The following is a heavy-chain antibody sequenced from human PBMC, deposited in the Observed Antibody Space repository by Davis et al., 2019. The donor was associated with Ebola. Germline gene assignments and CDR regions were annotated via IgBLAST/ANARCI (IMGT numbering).Heavy chain of an antibody. V-gene: IGHV3-21*01. J-gene: IGHJ4*02. D-gene: IGHD6-19*01. CDR2: INGDGIST. CDR1: GVTFSSYA. CDR3: ARARWLAFDY. Sequence: GESLKISCAVSGVTFSSYAMDWVRQAPGKGLEWVSAINGDGISTYYADSVKGRFTISRDNAKNSLYLQMNSLRAEDTAVYYCARARWLAFDYWGQGTLVTVSS.